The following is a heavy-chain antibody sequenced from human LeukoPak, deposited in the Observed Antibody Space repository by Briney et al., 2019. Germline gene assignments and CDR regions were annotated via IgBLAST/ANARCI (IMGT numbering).Heavy chain of an antibody. CDR2: INHNSGGT. Sequence: VASVKVSCKASGYTFTGYYMRWVRQAPGQGLEWMGWINHNSGGTNYAQKFQGRVTMTRDTSISTAYMELSRLRSDDTAVYYCAKSRIVGAHCLDYWGQGTLVTVSS. CDR1: GYTFTGYY. J-gene: IGHJ4*02. D-gene: IGHD1-26*01. V-gene: IGHV1-2*02. CDR3: AKSRIVGAHCLDY.